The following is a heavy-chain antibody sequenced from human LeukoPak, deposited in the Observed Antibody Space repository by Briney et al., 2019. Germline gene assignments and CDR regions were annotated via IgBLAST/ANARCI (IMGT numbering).Heavy chain of an antibody. J-gene: IGHJ5*02. CDR3: ARGPNYGDYAYNWFDP. V-gene: IGHV4-30-2*01. CDR1: GGSLSSGGYS. Sequence: SQTLSLTCAVSGGSLSSGGYSWSWIRQPPGKGLEWIGYIYHSGSTYHNPSLKSRVTISVDRSKNQFSLKLSSVTAADTAVYYCARGPNYGDYAYNWFDPWGQGTLDTVSS. D-gene: IGHD4-17*01. CDR2: IYHSGST.